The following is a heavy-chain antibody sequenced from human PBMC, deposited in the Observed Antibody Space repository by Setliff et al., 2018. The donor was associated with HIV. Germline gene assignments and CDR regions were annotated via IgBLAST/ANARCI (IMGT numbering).Heavy chain of an antibody. CDR1: GFTFSHAW. D-gene: IGHD1-26*01. V-gene: IGHV3-15*01. J-gene: IGHJ4*02. CDR3: TTDLGGSYHGWNY. Sequence: GGSLRLSCAASGFTFSHAWMSWVRQAPGKGLEWVGRIRSKIHGGTTDYAAPVKGRFTISRDDSKNTLYLQMNSLKTEDTAVYYCTTDLGGSYHGWNYWGQGTLVTVSS. CDR2: IRSKIHGGTT.